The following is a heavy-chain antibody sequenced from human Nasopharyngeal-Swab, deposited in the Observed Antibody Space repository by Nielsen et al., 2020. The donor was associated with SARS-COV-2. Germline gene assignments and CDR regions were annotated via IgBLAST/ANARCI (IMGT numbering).Heavy chain of an antibody. J-gene: IGHJ6*02. V-gene: IGHV1-46*01. CDR1: GYTFTSYY. D-gene: IGHD6-19*01. CDR3: AREFDSSGWSYYYYGMDV. CDR2: INPSGGST. Sequence: ASVKVSCKASGYTFTSYYMHWVRQAPGQGLEWMGIINPSGGSTSYAQKFQGRVTMTRDTSTSTVYMELSSLRSEDTAVYYCAREFDSSGWSYYYYGMDVWGQGTTVNVSS.